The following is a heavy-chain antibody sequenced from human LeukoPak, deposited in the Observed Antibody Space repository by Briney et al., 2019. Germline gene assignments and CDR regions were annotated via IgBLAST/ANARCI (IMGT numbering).Heavy chain of an antibody. D-gene: IGHD3-3*01. CDR1: GFTFSSYW. CDR2: IKQDGSEK. CDR3: ARVESRYYHYYGMDV. V-gene: IGHV3-7*03. Sequence: GGSLRLSCAASGFTFSSYWMSWVRQAPGKGLEWVANIKQDGSEKYYVDSVKGRFTISRDNAKNSLYLQINSLRAEDTAVYYCARVESRYYHYYGMDVWGQGTTVTVSS. J-gene: IGHJ6*02.